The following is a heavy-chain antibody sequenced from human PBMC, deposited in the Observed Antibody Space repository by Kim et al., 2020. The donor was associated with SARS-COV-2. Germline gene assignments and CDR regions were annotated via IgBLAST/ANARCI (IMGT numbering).Heavy chain of an antibody. D-gene: IGHD3-3*01. V-gene: IGHV3-23*01. Sequence: DPVKGRLTISRGNSKNPLYLQMNSLRAEDTAVYYCAKGLDFWSGYCVPDYWGQGTLVTVSS. J-gene: IGHJ4*02. CDR3: AKGLDFWSGYCVPDY.